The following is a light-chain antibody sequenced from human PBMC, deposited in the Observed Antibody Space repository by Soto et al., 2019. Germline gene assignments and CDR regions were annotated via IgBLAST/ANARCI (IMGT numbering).Light chain of an antibody. J-gene: IGLJ1*01. CDR3: SSYTTSSTLDV. V-gene: IGLV2-14*01. Sequence: QSVLTQPASVSASPGQSITISCTGTSSDVGGYNYVSWYQQHPGKAPQLMIYEVSNRPSGVSNRFSGSKSGNTASLTISGLQAEDEAEYYCSSYTTSSTLDVFGTGTKLTVL. CDR2: EVS. CDR1: SSDVGGYNY.